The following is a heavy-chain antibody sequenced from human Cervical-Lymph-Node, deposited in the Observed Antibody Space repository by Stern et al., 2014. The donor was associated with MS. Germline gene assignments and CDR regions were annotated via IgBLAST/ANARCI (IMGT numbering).Heavy chain of an antibody. Sequence: VQLVESGGGLVKPGGSLRLSCAASGFTFSSYSMNWVRQAPGKGLEWVSSISSSSSYIYYADSVKGRFTISRDNAKNSLYLQMNSLRAEDTAVYYCARVVIGYSGYDREGDYWGQGTLVTVSS. J-gene: IGHJ4*02. V-gene: IGHV3-21*01. CDR3: ARVVIGYSGYDREGDY. CDR2: ISSSSSYI. D-gene: IGHD5-12*01. CDR1: GFTFSSYS.